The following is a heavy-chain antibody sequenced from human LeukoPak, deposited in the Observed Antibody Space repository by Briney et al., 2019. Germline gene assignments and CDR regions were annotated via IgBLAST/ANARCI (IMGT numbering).Heavy chain of an antibody. Sequence: PSETLSLTCTVSSGSISTSNYYWGWVRQPPGKALEWIGNIFYSGSTYYSPSLKSRVTISVDTSKNQFSLKLSSVTAADTAVYYCARDPFTYYYDSSGYYRFGYWGQGTLVTVSS. CDR1: SGSISTSNYY. CDR2: IFYSGST. J-gene: IGHJ4*02. CDR3: ARDPFTYYYDSSGYYRFGY. V-gene: IGHV4-39*07. D-gene: IGHD3-22*01.